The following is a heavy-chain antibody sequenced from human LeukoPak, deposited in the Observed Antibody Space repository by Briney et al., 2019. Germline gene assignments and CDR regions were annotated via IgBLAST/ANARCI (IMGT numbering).Heavy chain of an antibody. CDR2: IIWNGGST. J-gene: IGHJ4*02. CDR1: GFTLDDYG. Sequence: GGSLRLSCVASGFTLDDYGMSWVRQAPGKGLEWVSGIIWNGGSTGYADSLKGRFTISRDNAKNSLYLQMNSLRAEDTAVYYCARHDILTGYPSFDYWGQGTLVTVSS. V-gene: IGHV3-20*04. CDR3: ARHDILTGYPSFDY. D-gene: IGHD3-9*01.